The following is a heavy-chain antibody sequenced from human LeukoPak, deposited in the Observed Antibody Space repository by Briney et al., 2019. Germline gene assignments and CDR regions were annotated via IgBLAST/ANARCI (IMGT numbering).Heavy chain of an antibody. V-gene: IGHV4-39*01. CDR1: GGSISSSSYY. J-gene: IGHJ4*02. CDR2: IYYSGST. CDR3: ARLGYSGYAGY. D-gene: IGHD5-12*01. Sequence: PSETLSLTCTVSGGSISSSSYYWGWIRQPPGKGLEWIGSIYYSGSTYYNPSLKSRVTISVDTSKNQFSLKLSSVTAADTAVYYCARLGYSGYAGYWGQGTLVTVSS.